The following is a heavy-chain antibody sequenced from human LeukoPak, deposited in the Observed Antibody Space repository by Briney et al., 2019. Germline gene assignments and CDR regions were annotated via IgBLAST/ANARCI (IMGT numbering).Heavy chain of an antibody. Sequence: ASVKVSCKASGYTFTSYGISWVRQSPGQGLEWMGWISAYNGNTTYAQKLQGRVTMTTDTSTSTAYMELRSLRSDDTAVYYCARGGTWIQLWWLTSGDSYYYDGMDVWGQGTTVTVSS. CDR2: ISAYNGNT. D-gene: IGHD5-18*01. CDR3: ARGGTWIQLWWLTSGDSYYYDGMDV. CDR1: GYTFTSYG. J-gene: IGHJ6*02. V-gene: IGHV1-18*01.